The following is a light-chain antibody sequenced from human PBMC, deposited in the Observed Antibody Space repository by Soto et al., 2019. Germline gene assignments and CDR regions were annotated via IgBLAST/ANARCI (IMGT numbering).Light chain of an antibody. CDR2: SNN. CDR3: AAWDDSPSAGV. V-gene: IGLV1-47*02. J-gene: IGLJ3*02. Sequence: QPVLTQPPSASGTPGQRVTISCSGSSSNIGRNYVYWYQQVPGTAPKLLVYSNNQRPSGVPDRFSGSKSGTSASLAISGLRSEDEADYYCAAWDDSPSAGVFGGGTKLTVL. CDR1: SSNIGRNY.